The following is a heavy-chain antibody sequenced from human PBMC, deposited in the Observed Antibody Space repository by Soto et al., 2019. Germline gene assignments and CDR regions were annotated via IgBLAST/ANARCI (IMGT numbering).Heavy chain of an antibody. V-gene: IGHV1-3*01. Sequence: QVQLVQSGAEVKKPGASVKVSCRASGYTFTNYAFHWVRQAPGQRLEWMGWIHAGNGNTRYSQKFQGRVTITRDTSASTAYMELSSLTSEDTAVYYWARDEDYWGQGTLVTVSS. CDR1: GYTFTNYA. CDR3: ARDEDY. CDR2: IHAGNGNT. J-gene: IGHJ4*02.